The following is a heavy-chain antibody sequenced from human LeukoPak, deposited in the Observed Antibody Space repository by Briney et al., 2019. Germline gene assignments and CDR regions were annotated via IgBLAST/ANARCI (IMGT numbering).Heavy chain of an antibody. J-gene: IGHJ2*01. CDR1: GFTFSSHA. Sequence: GGSLRLSCVASGFTFSSHAMYWVRQAPGKGLEWVSTISAGPGDTYYADSVKGRFTISRDNSKNTLFLQMNSLRAEDTALYDCVRRGTNLYFDFWGRGTLVTVSS. V-gene: IGHV3-23*01. CDR3: VRRGTNLYFDF. CDR2: ISAGPGDT. D-gene: IGHD1-14*01.